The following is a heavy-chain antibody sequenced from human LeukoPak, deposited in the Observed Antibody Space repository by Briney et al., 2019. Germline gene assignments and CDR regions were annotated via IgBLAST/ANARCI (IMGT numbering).Heavy chain of an antibody. J-gene: IGHJ4*02. D-gene: IGHD6-13*01. CDR2: IYYSGST. CDR3: ARSSSSWVDY. V-gene: IGHV4-31*03. Sequence: TTSETLSLTCTVSGGSISSSSYYWGWIRQHPGKGLEWIGYIYYSGSTYYNPSLKSRVTISVDTSKNQFSLKLSSVTAADTAVYYCARSSSSWVDYWGQGTLVTVSS. CDR1: GGSISSSSYY.